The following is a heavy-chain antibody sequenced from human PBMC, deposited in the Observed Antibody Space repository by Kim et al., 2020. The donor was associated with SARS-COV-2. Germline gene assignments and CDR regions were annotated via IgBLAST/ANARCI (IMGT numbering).Heavy chain of an antibody. CDR1: GGTFSSYA. D-gene: IGHD3-3*01. J-gene: IGHJ6*02. CDR2: IIPIFGTA. Sequence: SVKVSCKASGGTFSSYAISWVRQAPGQGLEWMGGIIPIFGTANYAQKFQGRVTITADESTSTAYMELSSLRSEDTAVYYCARDLAPVPRALRFLEWFYYYGMDVWGQGTTVTVSS. CDR3: ARDLAPVPRALRFLEWFYYYGMDV. V-gene: IGHV1-69*13.